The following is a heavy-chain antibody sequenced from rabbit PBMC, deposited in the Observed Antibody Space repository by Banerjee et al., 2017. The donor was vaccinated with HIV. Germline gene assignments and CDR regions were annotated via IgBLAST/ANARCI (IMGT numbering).Heavy chain of an antibody. CDR1: GFSFSSSYY. V-gene: IGHV1S40*01. J-gene: IGHJ4*01. Sequence: QSLEESGGDLVKPGASLTLTCTASGFSFSSSYYMCWVRQAPGKGLEWIGCIHIGDGSTYYASWVNGRFSISETSSTTVTLEMTSLTAADTATYFCMRTDNVYDYSNLWGQGTLVTVS. CDR2: IHIGDGST. CDR3: MRTDNVYDYSNL. D-gene: IGHD6-1*01.